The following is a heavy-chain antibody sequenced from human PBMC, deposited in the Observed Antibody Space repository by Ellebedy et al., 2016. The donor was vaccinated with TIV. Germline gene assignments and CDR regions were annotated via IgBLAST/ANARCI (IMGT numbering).Heavy chain of an antibody. CDR3: ARGRLSKAYYYYYMDV. CDR2: IYTSGST. Sequence: SETLSLTXTVSGGSISSYYWSWIRQPAGKGLEWIGRIYTSGSTNYNPSLKSRVTMSVDTSKNQFSLKLSSVTAADTAVYYCARGRLSKAYYYYYMDVWGKGTTVTVSS. J-gene: IGHJ6*03. V-gene: IGHV4-4*07. CDR1: GGSISSYY. D-gene: IGHD3-16*01.